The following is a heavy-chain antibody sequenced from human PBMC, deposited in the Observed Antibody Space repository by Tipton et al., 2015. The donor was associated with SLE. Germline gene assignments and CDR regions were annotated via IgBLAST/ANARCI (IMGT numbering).Heavy chain of an antibody. J-gene: IGHJ3*02. CDR1: GYSISPYY. V-gene: IGHV4-59*12. CDR3: ARGEMDVFDI. Sequence: TLSLTCTVSGYSISPYYWSWIRQPPGKGLEWIGYIFHSGNAYYNPSLKSRVTISMDMSRNQFSLRLNSVTAADTALYYCARGEMDVFDIWGQGTVVSVSS. CDR2: IFHSGNA.